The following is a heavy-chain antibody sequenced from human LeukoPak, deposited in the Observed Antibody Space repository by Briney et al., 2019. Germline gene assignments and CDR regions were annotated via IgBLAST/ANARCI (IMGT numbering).Heavy chain of an antibody. CDR3: ARGGVHYWNPRY. CDR2: LYTGGTT. CDR1: GFTFSSYS. D-gene: IGHD1-1*01. V-gene: IGHV3-53*01. J-gene: IGHJ4*02. Sequence: GGSLRLSCAASGFTFSSYSMNWVRQAPGKGLEWVSLLYTGGTTYYANSVEGRFTISGDDSKNTIYLQMNSLKAEDTAIYYCARGGVHYWNPRYWGQGTLVTVSS.